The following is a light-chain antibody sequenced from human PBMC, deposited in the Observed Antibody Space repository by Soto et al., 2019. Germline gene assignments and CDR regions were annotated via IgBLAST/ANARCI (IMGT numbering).Light chain of an antibody. Sequence: EIVLTQSPATLSLSPGERATLSCRASQSVGGHLAWYQQKPGQAPRLLIYDASDRATGIPARFSGSGSETAFTLTISSLEPDDFAVYYCQQRNNWPPSITSGQGTRLEIK. CDR2: DAS. J-gene: IGKJ5*01. V-gene: IGKV3-11*01. CDR1: QSVGGH. CDR3: QQRNNWPPSIT.